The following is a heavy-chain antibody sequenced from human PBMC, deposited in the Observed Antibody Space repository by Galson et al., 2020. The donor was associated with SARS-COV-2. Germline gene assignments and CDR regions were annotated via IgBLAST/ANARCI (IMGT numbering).Heavy chain of an antibody. CDR3: ARQGVNMIVLVTVPGWFFDL. Sequence: SQTLSLTCAVSGYSISTTNYCGWVRPPPWKGQAWIGSIYPSGNTYYNPSLKNRVTSSLDTSRNPFSLTLHSVTAPDTALYYCARQGVNMIVLVTVPGWFFDLWGRGTLVSVSS. J-gene: IGHJ2*01. D-gene: IGHD3-22*01. CDR2: IYPSGNT. CDR1: GYSISTTNY. V-gene: IGHV4-38-2*01.